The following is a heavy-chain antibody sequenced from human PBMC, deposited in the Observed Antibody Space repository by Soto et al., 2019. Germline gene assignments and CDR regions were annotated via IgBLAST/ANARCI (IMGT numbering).Heavy chain of an antibody. Sequence: QVQLVESGGGVVQPGRSLRLSCAASGFTFSSYAMHWVRQAPGKGLEWVAVISYDGSNKYYADSVKGRFTISRDNSKNTLYLQMNSLRAEDTAVYYCASLGYCSGGSYPSPWFDPWGQGTLVTVSS. CDR2: ISYDGSNK. J-gene: IGHJ5*02. CDR1: GFTFSSYA. D-gene: IGHD2-15*01. V-gene: IGHV3-30-3*01. CDR3: ASLGYCSGGSYPSPWFDP.